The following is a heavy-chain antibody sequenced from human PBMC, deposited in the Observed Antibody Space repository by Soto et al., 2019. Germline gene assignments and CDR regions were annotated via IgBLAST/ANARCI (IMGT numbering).Heavy chain of an antibody. CDR2: ISAYNGNT. Sequence: GASVKVSCKASGYTFTNYGISWVRQAPGQGLEWMEWISAYNGNTNYAQKLQGRVTMTTDTSTSTAYMELRSLRSDDTAVYYCARVDDFLGVAYFDYWGQGTLVTVSS. CDR3: ARVDDFLGVAYFDY. CDR1: GYTFTNYG. J-gene: IGHJ4*02. D-gene: IGHD3-3*01. V-gene: IGHV1-18*04.